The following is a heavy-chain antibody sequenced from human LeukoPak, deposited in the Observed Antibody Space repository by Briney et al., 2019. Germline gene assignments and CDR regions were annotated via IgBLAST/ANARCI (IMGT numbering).Heavy chain of an antibody. J-gene: IGHJ4*02. CDR3: ARQQWLVLDY. V-gene: IGHV4-39*01. Sequence: SETLSLTCTVSGGSISSSSYYWGWIRQPPGKGLEWIGSIYHSGSTYYNPSLKSRVTISVDTSKNQFSLKLSSVTAADTAVYYCARQQWLVLDYWGQGTLVTVSS. CDR2: IYHSGST. CDR1: GGSISSSSYY. D-gene: IGHD6-19*01.